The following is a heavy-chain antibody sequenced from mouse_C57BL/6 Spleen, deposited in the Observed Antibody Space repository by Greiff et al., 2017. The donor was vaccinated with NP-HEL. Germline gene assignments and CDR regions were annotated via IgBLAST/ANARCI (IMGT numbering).Heavy chain of an antibody. CDR2: ISDGGSYT. V-gene: IGHV5-4*01. Sequence: EVQGVESGGGLVKPGGSLKLSCAASGFTFSSYAMSWVRQTPEKRLEWVATISDGGSYTYYPDNVKGRFTFSRDNAKNNLYLQMSHLKSEDTAMYYCARSMVTGGGAMDYWGQGTSVTVSS. CDR1: GFTFSSYA. J-gene: IGHJ4*01. CDR3: ARSMVTGGGAMDY. D-gene: IGHD2-2*01.